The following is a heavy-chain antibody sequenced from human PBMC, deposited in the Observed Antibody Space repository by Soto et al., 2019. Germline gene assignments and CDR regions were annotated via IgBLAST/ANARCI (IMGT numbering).Heavy chain of an antibody. J-gene: IGHJ4*02. CDR3: ARDSIVAAGHSDY. CDR2: IIPILGIA. Sequence: ASVKVSCKASGGTFSSYTISWVRQAPGQGLEWMGRIIPILGIANYAQKFQGRVTITADKSTSTAYMELSSLRSEDTAVYYCARDSIVAAGHSDYWGQGTLVTVSS. CDR1: GGTFSSYT. D-gene: IGHD6-13*01. V-gene: IGHV1-69*04.